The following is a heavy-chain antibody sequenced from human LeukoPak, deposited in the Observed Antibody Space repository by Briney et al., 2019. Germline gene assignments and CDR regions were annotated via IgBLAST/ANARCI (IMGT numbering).Heavy chain of an antibody. V-gene: IGHV3-23*01. D-gene: IGHD3-10*01. CDR3: AKGRVVWFGELCDY. J-gene: IGHJ4*02. CDR2: ISGSGGST. Sequence: GGSLRLSCAASGFTFSSYAMSWVRQAPGKGLEWVSAISGSGGSTYYADSVKGRFTISRDNSKNTLYLQMNSLRAEDTAVYYCAKGRVVWFGELCDYWGQGTLVTVSS. CDR1: GFTFSSYA.